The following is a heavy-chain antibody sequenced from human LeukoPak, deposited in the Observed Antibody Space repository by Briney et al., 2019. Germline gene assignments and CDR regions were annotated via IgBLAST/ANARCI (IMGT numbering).Heavy chain of an antibody. CDR3: ARVGPPLRNFDWGHWYFDL. V-gene: IGHV4-4*02. CDR2: IYHSGST. J-gene: IGHJ2*01. Sequence: SETLSLTCAVSGGSISSSNWWSWVRQPPEKGLEWIGEIYHSGSTNYNPSLKSRVTISVDKSKNQFSLKLSSVTAADTAVYYCARVGPPLRNFDWGHWYFDLWGRGTLVTVSS. CDR1: GGSISSSNW. D-gene: IGHD3-9*01.